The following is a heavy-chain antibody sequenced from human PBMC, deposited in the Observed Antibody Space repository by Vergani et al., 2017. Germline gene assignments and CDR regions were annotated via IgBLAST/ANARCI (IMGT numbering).Heavy chain of an antibody. CDR1: GYTFTSYG. V-gene: IGHV1-69*13. Sequence: QVQLVQSGAEVKKPGASVKVSCKASGYTFTSYGISWVRQAPGQGLEWMGGIIPILGTANYAQNFQGRVTITADESTSTAYMGLSSLRSEDTAVYYCARSGKSITIFGVVTLSFDYWGQGTLVTVSS. J-gene: IGHJ4*02. D-gene: IGHD3-3*01. CDR3: ARSGKSITIFGVVTLSFDY. CDR2: IIPILGTA.